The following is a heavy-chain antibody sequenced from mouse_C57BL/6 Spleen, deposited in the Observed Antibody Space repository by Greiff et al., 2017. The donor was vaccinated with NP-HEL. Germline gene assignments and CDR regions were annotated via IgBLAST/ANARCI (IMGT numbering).Heavy chain of an antibody. Sequence: EVKLMESGGGLVKPGGSLKLSCAASGFTFSSYAMSWVRQTPEKRLEWVATISDGGSYTYYPDNVKGRFTISRDNAKNNLYLQMSHLKSEDTAMYYCARDYDSNFFDYWGQGTTLTVSS. CDR2: ISDGGSYT. CDR1: GFTFSSYA. D-gene: IGHD2-5*01. V-gene: IGHV5-4*01. CDR3: ARDYDSNFFDY. J-gene: IGHJ2*01.